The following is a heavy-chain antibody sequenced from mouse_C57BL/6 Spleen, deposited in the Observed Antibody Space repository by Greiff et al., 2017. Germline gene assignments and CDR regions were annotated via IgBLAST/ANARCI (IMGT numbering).Heavy chain of an antibody. J-gene: IGHJ4*01. CDR2: IYPGDGDT. CDR3: ARVDYSNPMDY. Sequence: VQLKESGPELVKPGASVKISCKASGYAFSSSWMNWVKQRPGKGLEWIGRIYPGDGDTNYNGKFKGKATLTADKSSSTAYMQLSSLTSEDSAVYFCARVDYSNPMDYWGQGTSVTVSS. CDR1: GYAFSSSW. D-gene: IGHD2-5*01. V-gene: IGHV1-82*01.